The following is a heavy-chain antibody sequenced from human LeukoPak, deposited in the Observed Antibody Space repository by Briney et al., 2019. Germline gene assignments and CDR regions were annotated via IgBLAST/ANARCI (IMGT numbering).Heavy chain of an antibody. Sequence: GGSLRLSCAASGFTFSSYGMSWVRQAPGKGLEWVANIKQDEGEKYYVDSVKGRVTLSRDNAKNTLYLQMRSLRAEDTAVYYCARATGYSSSRYSPNDYYFDYWGQGTLVPVSS. J-gene: IGHJ4*02. CDR3: ARATGYSSSRYSPNDYYFDY. V-gene: IGHV3-7*01. D-gene: IGHD6-13*01. CDR2: IKQDEGEK. CDR1: GFTFSSYG.